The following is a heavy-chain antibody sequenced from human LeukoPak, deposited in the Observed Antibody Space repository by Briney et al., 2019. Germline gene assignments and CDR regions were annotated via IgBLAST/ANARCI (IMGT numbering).Heavy chain of an antibody. CDR1: GFTFSTYA. Sequence: GGSLRLSCAASGFTFSTYAMSWVRQAPGKGLEWVSSISSRGELTFHADSVKGGFTISRDNSKNTLYLQMSSLRAEDTAIYYCAKDRPNYYGSNGHYYRRDGDSWGQGTLVTVSS. D-gene: IGHD3-22*01. V-gene: IGHV3-23*01. CDR2: ISSRGELT. J-gene: IGHJ5*01. CDR3: AKDRPNYYGSNGHYYRRDGDS.